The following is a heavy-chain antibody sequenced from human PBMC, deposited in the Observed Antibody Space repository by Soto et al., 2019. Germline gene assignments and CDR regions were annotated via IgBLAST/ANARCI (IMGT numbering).Heavy chain of an antibody. Sequence: SVKVSCKASGGTFSSYAISWVRQAPGQGLEWMGGIIPIFGTANYAQKFQGRVTITADESTSTAYMELSSLRSEDTAVYYCARQDDIVVVVAANPGVDYYYGMDVWGQGTTVTVSS. D-gene: IGHD2-15*01. J-gene: IGHJ6*02. CDR3: ARQDDIVVVVAANPGVDYYYGMDV. V-gene: IGHV1-69*13. CDR1: GGTFSSYA. CDR2: IIPIFGTA.